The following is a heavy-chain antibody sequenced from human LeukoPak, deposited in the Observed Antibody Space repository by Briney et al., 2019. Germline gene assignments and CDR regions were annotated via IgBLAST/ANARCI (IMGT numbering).Heavy chain of an antibody. V-gene: IGHV4-59*02. CDR1: GFTVSGNY. J-gene: IGHJ5*02. Sequence: GSLRLSCAASGFTVSGNYMSWVRQAPGKGLEWIGYLYYSGSTNYNPSLKSRVTISVDTSKNQFSLKLSSVTAADTAVYYCARDEDSAYGSGSYLSWGQGTLVTVSS. CDR2: LYYSGST. CDR3: ARDEDSAYGSGSYLS. D-gene: IGHD3-10*01.